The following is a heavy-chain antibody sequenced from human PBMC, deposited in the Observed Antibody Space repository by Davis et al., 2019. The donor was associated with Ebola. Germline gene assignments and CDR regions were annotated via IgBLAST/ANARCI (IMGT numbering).Heavy chain of an antibody. CDR2: ISSNGGST. CDR1: GFTFSSYA. D-gene: IGHD3-16*01. CDR3: ARHYVYDYYMGLDV. Sequence: GESLKISCSASGFTFSSYAMHWVRQAPGKGLEYVSAISSNGGSTYYADSVKGRFTISRDNSKNTLYLQMSSLRAEDTAVYYCARHYVYDYYMGLDVWGQGTTVTVSS. V-gene: IGHV3-64D*06. J-gene: IGHJ6*02.